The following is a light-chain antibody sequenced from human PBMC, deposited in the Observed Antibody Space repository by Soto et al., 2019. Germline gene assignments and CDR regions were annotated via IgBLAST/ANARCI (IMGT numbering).Light chain of an antibody. Sequence: EIGLTQSPGTLSLSPGERATLSCRARQSVSSSYLAWYQQKPGQAPRLLIYGASSRATGIPDRFSGSGSGTDFTLTISRLEPEDFAVYYCQQYGSSPPSITFGQGTRLEIK. CDR2: GAS. CDR1: QSVSSSY. V-gene: IGKV3-20*01. J-gene: IGKJ5*01. CDR3: QQYGSSPPSIT.